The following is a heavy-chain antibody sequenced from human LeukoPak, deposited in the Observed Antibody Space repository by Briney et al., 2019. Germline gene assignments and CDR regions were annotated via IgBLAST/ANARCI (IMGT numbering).Heavy chain of an antibody. CDR2: INSDGSST. D-gene: IGHD3-22*01. J-gene: IGHJ4*02. V-gene: IGHV3-74*01. Sequence: GGSLRLSCAASGFTFSSYSMNWVRQAPGKGLVWVSRINSDGSSTSYADSVKGRFTISRDNAKNTLYLQMNSLRAEDTAVYYCARGPFYYDSSGYGHWGQGTLVTVSS. CDR1: GFTFSSYS. CDR3: ARGPFYYDSSGYGH.